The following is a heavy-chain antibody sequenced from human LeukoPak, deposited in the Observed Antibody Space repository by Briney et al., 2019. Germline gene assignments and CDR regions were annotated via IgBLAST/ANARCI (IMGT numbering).Heavy chain of an antibody. V-gene: IGHV3-21*01. J-gene: IGHJ6*02. D-gene: IGHD2-2*01. CDR1: GFTFSSYS. CDR3: ARAQCSSTSCYGYYYYGMDV. CDR2: ISSSSGYI. Sequence: GGSLRLSCAASGFTFSSYSMNWVRQAPGKGLEWVSSISSSSGYIYYADSVKGRFTISRDNAKNSLYLQMNSLRAEDTAVYYCARAQCSSTSCYGYYYYGMDVWGQGTTVTVSS.